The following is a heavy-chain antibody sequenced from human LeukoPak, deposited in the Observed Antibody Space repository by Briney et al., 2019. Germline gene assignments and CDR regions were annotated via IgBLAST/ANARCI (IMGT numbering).Heavy chain of an antibody. CDR2: IIPIFGTA. CDR3: ARGIVVVPAAVYFDY. V-gene: IGHV1-69*05. CDR1: GGTFSSYA. J-gene: IGHJ4*02. D-gene: IGHD2-2*01. Sequence: SVKVSCKASGGTFSSYAISWVRQAPGQGLEWMGGIIPIFGTANYAQKLQGRVTMTTDTSTSTAYMELRSLRSDDTAVYYCARGIVVVPAAVYFDYWGQGTLVTVSS.